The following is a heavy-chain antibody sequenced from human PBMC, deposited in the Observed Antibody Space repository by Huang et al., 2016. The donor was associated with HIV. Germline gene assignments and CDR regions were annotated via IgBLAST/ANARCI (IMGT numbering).Heavy chain of an antibody. CDR1: GGSMSSYY. J-gene: IGHJ5*02. CDR3: ASASIAARRWFDP. CDR2: IYYSGGT. Sequence: QVQLQESGPGLVKPSETLSLTCTVSGGSMSSYYWSWIRQPPGKGMEWIGYIYYSGGTNSNPSLKSRVTISVDTSKNQVSLRLSSVTAADTAVYYCASASIAARRWFDPWGQGSLVTVSS. D-gene: IGHD6-6*01. V-gene: IGHV4-59*01.